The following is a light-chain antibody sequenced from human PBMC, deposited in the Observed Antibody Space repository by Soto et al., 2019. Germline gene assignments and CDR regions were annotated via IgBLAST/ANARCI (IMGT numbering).Light chain of an antibody. CDR1: STDVGGYNY. J-gene: IGLJ2*01. Sequence: QSALTQPPSASGSPGQSVTISCTGTSTDVGGYNYVSWYQQYPGKAPKLMIYEVSKRPSGVPDRFSGSKSGNTASLTVSGLQAEDEADYYCQSYDTRLSGSVFGGGTKLTVL. CDR2: EVS. CDR3: QSYDTRLSGSV. V-gene: IGLV2-8*01.